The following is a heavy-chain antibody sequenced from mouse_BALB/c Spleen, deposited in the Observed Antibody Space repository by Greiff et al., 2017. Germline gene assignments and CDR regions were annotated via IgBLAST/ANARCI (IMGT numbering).Heavy chain of an antibody. V-gene: IGHV2-9*02. D-gene: IGHD2-2*01. CDR3: AREDDGYDAWFAY. J-gene: IGHJ3*01. CDR2: IWAGGST. CDR1: GFSLTSYG. Sequence: VQLVESGPGLVAPSQSLSITCTVSGFSLTSYGVHWVRQPPGKGLEWLGVIWAGGSTNYNSALMSRLSISKDNSKSQVFLKMNSLQTDDTAMYYCAREDDGYDAWFAYWGQGTLVTVSA.